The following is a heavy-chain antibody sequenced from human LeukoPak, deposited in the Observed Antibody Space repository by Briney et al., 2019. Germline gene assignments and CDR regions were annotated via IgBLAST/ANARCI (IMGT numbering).Heavy chain of an antibody. J-gene: IGHJ5*02. V-gene: IGHV4-39*01. D-gene: IGHD2-15*01. CDR2: IHYSGTT. CDR1: RDSLDSSNYY. CDR3: ASGYSEVLLVAEAFDH. Sequence: PSETLSLTCTVSRDSLDSSNYYWAWIRQPPGKGLEWIATIHYSGTTFYNMSVKSRVAISIDSSKNQFSLKLSSVSASDTAVYFSASGYSEVLLVAEAFDHWGQGTLVTVSS.